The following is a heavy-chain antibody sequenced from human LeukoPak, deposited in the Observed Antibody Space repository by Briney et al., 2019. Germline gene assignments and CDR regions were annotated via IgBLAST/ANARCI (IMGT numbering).Heavy chain of an antibody. J-gene: IGHJ4*02. CDR3: AKRGEILNDYTRHFDY. Sequence: GGSLRLSWAPSGFTFNNYAVTWVRQAPGKGREWGSSISSSGSSTFYAHSVKGRFTISRDNSRNTLYLQMTSLRAKDTALYYCAKRGEILNDYTRHFDYWGQGTLVTVSS. V-gene: IGHV3-23*01. CDR2: ISSSGSST. CDR1: GFTFNNYA. D-gene: IGHD3-9*01.